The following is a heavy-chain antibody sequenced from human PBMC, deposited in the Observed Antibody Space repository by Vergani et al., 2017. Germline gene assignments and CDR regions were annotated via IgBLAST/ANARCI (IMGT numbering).Heavy chain of an antibody. CDR2: ISYDGSNK. Sequence: VQLVESGGGVVQPGRSLRLSCAASGFTFSSYGMHWVRQAPGKGLEWVAVISYDGSNKYYADSVKGRFTISRDNYKNTLYLQMNSLRAENTAVYYCAVIVGMDVWGQGTTVTVSS. V-gene: IGHV3-30*03. CDR1: GFTFSSYG. CDR3: AVIVGMDV. J-gene: IGHJ6*02. D-gene: IGHD2-21*01.